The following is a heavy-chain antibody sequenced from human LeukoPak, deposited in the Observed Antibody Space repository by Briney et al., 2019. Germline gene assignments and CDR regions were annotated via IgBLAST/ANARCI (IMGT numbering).Heavy chain of an antibody. CDR2: INPKIVGT. J-gene: IGHJ4*02. CDR1: GYTFTDCY. D-gene: IGHD4-17*01. CDR3: ARGESGAVTNYY. V-gene: IGHV1-2*02. Sequence: GASVKVSCKASGYTFTDCYMYWVRQAPGQGLEWMGSINPKIVGTNYAQRFQGRVTMIRDTSISTAYMELSRLGADDTAVYYCARGESGAVTNYYWGQGTLVSVSS.